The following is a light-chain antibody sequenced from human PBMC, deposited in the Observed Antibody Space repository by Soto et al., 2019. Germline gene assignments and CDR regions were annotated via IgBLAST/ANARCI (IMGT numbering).Light chain of an antibody. Sequence: EIVMTQSPATLSVSPGERATLSCRASQGVSSNLAWYQQKPGQAPRLLIYSASTRATGIPARFSGSGSGTEFTLTISSLQSEDFAVYFCQQYNDWPPLTFGGGTKLEIK. V-gene: IGKV3D-15*01. CDR1: QGVSSN. CDR2: SAS. J-gene: IGKJ4*01. CDR3: QQYNDWPPLT.